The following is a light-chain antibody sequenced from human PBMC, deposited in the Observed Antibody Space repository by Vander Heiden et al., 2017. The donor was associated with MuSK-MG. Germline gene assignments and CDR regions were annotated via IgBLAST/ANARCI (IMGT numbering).Light chain of an antibody. CDR1: QGVSNK. Sequence: EIVMTQSPATLSVSPGERATLSCRASQGVSNKLAWYQQRPGQAPRLLIYGISTRATGIPARLSRSGSGTEFTLTISSLQSEDFAVYYCHQYTHWPLTFGGGTKVEIK. CDR3: HQYTHWPLT. CDR2: GIS. J-gene: IGKJ4*01. V-gene: IGKV3-15*01.